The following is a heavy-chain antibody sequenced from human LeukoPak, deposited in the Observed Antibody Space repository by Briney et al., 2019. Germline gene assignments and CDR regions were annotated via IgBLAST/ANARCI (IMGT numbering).Heavy chain of an antibody. Sequence: ASVKVSCKASGGTFSSYAISWVRQAPGQGLEWMGGIIPIFGTANYAQKFQGRVTITADESTSTAYMELGSLRSDDTAVYYCARDKMDWNYLYYYYGMDVWGQGTTVTVSS. D-gene: IGHD1-7*01. CDR3: ARDKMDWNYLYYYYGMDV. J-gene: IGHJ6*02. V-gene: IGHV1-69*13. CDR1: GGTFSSYA. CDR2: IIPIFGTA.